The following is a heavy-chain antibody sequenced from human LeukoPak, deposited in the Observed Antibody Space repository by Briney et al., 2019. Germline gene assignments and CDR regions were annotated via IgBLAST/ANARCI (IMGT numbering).Heavy chain of an antibody. Sequence: PGGSLRLSCAASGFTFSSYAMSWVRQAPGKGLEWVSAISGSGGSTYYADSVKGRFTISRDNSKNTLYLQMNSLRAEDTAVYYCAKMVGAPSVYYMDVWGKGTTVTVSS. CDR2: ISGSGGST. V-gene: IGHV3-23*01. D-gene: IGHD1-26*01. CDR1: GFTFSSYA. J-gene: IGHJ6*03. CDR3: AKMVGAPSVYYMDV.